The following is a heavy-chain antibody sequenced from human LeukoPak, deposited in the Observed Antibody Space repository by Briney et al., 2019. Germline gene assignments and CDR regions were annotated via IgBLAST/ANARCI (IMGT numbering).Heavy chain of an antibody. CDR3: ARDAGLGELSYKYYFDY. J-gene: IGHJ4*02. V-gene: IGHV3-21*01. CDR1: GFTFSTYN. CDR2: ITSSSSYI. Sequence: PGGSLRLSCAASGFTFSTYNRNWVRQAPGKGLEWVSSITSSSSYIYYADSVKGRFTISRDNAKNSLYLQMNSLRAEDTAVYYCARDAGLGELSYKYYFDYWGQGTLVTVSS. D-gene: IGHD3-16*02.